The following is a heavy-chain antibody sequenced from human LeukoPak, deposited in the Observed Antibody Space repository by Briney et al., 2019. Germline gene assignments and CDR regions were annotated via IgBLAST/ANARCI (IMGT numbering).Heavy chain of an antibody. V-gene: IGHV3-23*01. CDR1: GFTFSSCA. Sequence: GGSLRLSCAASGFTFSSCAMSWVRQAPGKGLEWVSTIIDSGNSIYYADSVEGRFTIPRDNSKDTLYLQMDSLRAGDTAVYYCAKDPIFSGSYGVFDSWGQGTLVTVSS. J-gene: IGHJ4*02. CDR3: AKDPIFSGSYGVFDS. CDR2: IIDSGNSI. D-gene: IGHD1-26*01.